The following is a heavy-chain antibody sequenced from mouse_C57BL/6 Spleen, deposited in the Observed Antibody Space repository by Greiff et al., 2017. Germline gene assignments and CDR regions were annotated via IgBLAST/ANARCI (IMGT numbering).Heavy chain of an antibody. CDR2: IDPSDSYT. J-gene: IGHJ1*03. CDR1: GYTFTSYW. V-gene: IGHV1-50*01. Sequence: VQLQQPGAELVKPGASVKLSCKASGYTFTSYWMQWVKQRPGQGLEWIGEIDPSDSYTNYNQKFKGKATLTVDTSSSTAYMQLSSLTSEDSAVYYCASSYSNYRYFDVWGTGTTVTVSS. D-gene: IGHD2-5*01. CDR3: ASSYSNYRYFDV.